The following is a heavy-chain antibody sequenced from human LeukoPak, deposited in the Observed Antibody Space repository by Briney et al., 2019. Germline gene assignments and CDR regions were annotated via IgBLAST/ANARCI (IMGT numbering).Heavy chain of an antibody. CDR1: GFTFDDYA. CDR3: AKEHYYYYYMDV. Sequence: GRSLRLSCAASGFTFDDYAMHWVRQAPEKGLEWVSGISWNSGSIGYADSVKGRFTISRDNAKNSLYLQMNSLRAEDMALYYCAKEHYYYYYMDVWGKGTTVTVSS. J-gene: IGHJ6*03. CDR2: ISWNSGSI. V-gene: IGHV3-9*03.